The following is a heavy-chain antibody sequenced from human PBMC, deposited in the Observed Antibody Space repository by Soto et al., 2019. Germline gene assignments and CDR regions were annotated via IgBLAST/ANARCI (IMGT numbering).Heavy chain of an antibody. V-gene: IGHV1-24*01. Sequence: ASVKVSCKVSGYTLTELSMHWVRQAPGKGLEWMGGFDPEDGETVYAQKFQGRVTMTRNTSIDTAYMELSSLRSEDTAVYYCARGGGIAVAGTGYYYYYMDVWGKGTTVTVSS. J-gene: IGHJ6*03. CDR3: ARGGGIAVAGTGYYYYYMDV. CDR1: GYTLTELS. CDR2: FDPEDGET. D-gene: IGHD6-19*01.